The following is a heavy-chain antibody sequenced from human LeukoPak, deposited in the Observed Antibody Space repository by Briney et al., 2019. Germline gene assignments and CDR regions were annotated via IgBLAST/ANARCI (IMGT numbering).Heavy chain of an antibody. J-gene: IGHJ5*02. V-gene: IGHV4-39*07. CDR3: ARLLRVGYCSTTTCNWFDP. CDR1: GCSISSSSYY. D-gene: IGHD2-2*03. Sequence: SDTLSLTCTVSGCSISSSSYYWVWIRQPPGKGLEWIGSIYYSGSTYYNPSLKSRVTISVDTSKNQFSLKLSSVTAADTAVYYCARLLRVGYCSTTTCNWFDPWGQGTLVTVSS. CDR2: IYYSGST.